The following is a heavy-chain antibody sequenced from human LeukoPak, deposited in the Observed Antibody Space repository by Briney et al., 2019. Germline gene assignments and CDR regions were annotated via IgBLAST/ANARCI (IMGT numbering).Heavy chain of an antibody. CDR3: AADYYGSGSYYRRRGYYYYMDV. D-gene: IGHD3-10*01. CDR2: INPNSGGT. J-gene: IGHJ6*03. V-gene: IGHV1-2*02. CDR1: GYTFTGYY. Sequence: ASVKVSCKASGYTFTGYYMHWVRQAPGQGLEWMGWINPNSGGTNYAQKFQGRVTMTRDTSISTAYMELSRLRSDDTAVYYCAADYYGSGSYYRRRGYYYYMDVWGKGTTVTVSS.